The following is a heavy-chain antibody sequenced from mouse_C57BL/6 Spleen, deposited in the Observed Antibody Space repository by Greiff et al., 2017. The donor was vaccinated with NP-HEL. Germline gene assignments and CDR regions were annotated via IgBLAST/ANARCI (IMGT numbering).Heavy chain of an antibody. CDR2: ISYDGSN. CDR3: ARLGGDWYFDV. J-gene: IGHJ1*03. V-gene: IGHV3-6*01. CDR1: GYSITSGYY. Sequence: EVKLQESGPGLVKPSQSLSLTCSVTGYSITSGYYWNWIRQFPGNKLEWMGYISYDGSNNYNPSLKNRISITRDTSKNQFFLKLNSVTTEDTATYYCARLGGDWYFDVWGTGTTVTVSS.